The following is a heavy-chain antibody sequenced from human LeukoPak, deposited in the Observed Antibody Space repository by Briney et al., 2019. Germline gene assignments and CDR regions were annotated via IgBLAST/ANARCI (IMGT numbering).Heavy chain of an antibody. D-gene: IGHD3-3*01. CDR1: GYTFTDYY. J-gene: IGHJ6*03. V-gene: IGHV1-2*02. Sequence: ASVKVSCKTSGYTFTDYYIHWVRQAPGQGLEWMGWINPDSGYTNYAQKFQGRVTMTRDTSINTAYMELSRLTSDDTAVYYCATDPRTTVFGTFRYYYMDVWGEGTTVTVSS. CDR3: ATDPRTTVFGTFRYYYMDV. CDR2: INPDSGYT.